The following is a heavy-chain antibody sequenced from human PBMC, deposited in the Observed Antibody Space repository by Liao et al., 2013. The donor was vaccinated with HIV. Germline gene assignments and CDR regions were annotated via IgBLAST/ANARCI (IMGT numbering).Heavy chain of an antibody. Sequence: QVHLQESGPGLLKPSQTLSLTCSVSGGSVGGGDYYWTWIRQPPGKGLEFIGHIFHSGRTWYIPSLKGRLSISLDMSKNQFSLDLTSVTAADTAVYYCARGLTIFGVVRYYFDSWGQGTLVTVSS. CDR1: GGSVGGGDYY. CDR2: IFHSGRT. V-gene: IGHV4-30-4*01. D-gene: IGHD3-3*02. CDR3: ARGLTIFGVVRYYFDS. J-gene: IGHJ4*02.